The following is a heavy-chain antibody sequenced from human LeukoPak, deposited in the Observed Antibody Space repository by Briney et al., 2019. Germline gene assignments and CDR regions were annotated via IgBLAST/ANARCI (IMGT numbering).Heavy chain of an antibody. Sequence: PSETLSLTCTVSGGSISSSSYYWGWIRQPPGKGLEWIGSIYYSGSTYYNPSLKSRVTISVDTSKNQFSLKLSSVTAADTAVYYCARDLFRLEPKYYFDYWGQGTLVTVSS. CDR3: ARDLFRLEPKYYFDY. CDR2: IYYSGST. J-gene: IGHJ4*02. D-gene: IGHD1-1*01. CDR1: GGSISSSSYY. V-gene: IGHV4-39*07.